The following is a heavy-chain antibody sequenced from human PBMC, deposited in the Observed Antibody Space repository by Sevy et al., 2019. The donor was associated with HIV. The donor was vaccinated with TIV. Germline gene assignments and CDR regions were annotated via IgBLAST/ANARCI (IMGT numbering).Heavy chain of an antibody. Sequence: SETLSLTCTVSGGSISSYYWSWIRQPPGKGLEWIGYIYYSGSSNYNPSLKIRVTIPVATSKNQFTLKLRSVTAADTAVYYCARSLNYGDYYYNWFDPWGQGTLVTVSS. V-gene: IGHV4-59*01. CDR2: IYYSGSS. J-gene: IGHJ5*02. D-gene: IGHD4-17*01. CDR1: GGSISSYY. CDR3: ARSLNYGDYYYNWFDP.